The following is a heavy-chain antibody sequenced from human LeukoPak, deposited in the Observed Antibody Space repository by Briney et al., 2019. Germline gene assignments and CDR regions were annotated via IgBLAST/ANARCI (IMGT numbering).Heavy chain of an antibody. V-gene: IGHV5-51*01. CDR2: IHLGDSNT. Sequence: GKSLKISCKSSGYTFPNYWIGWVRQMPGKGLEWMGIIHLGDSNTRYSPSFQGQVTISADKSISTAYLQWTSLKASDTAIYYCARQPLVRDCGGDCEFDYWGQGTRVSVSS. J-gene: IGHJ4*02. CDR3: ARQPLVRDCGGDCEFDY. D-gene: IGHD2-21*02. CDR1: GYTFPNYW.